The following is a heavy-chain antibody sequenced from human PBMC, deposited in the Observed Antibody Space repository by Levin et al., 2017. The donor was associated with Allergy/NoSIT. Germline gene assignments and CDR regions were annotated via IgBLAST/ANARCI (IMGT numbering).Heavy chain of an antibody. CDR3: ARLSSSWADAFDI. CDR1: GYSFTSYW. V-gene: IGHV5-51*01. D-gene: IGHD6-13*01. CDR2: IYPGDSDT. Sequence: VASVKVSCKGSGYSFTSYWIGWVRQMPGKGLEWMGIIYPGDSDTRYSPSFQGQVTISADKSISTAYLQWSSLKASDTAMYYCARLSSSWADAFDIWGQGTMVTVSS. J-gene: IGHJ3*02.